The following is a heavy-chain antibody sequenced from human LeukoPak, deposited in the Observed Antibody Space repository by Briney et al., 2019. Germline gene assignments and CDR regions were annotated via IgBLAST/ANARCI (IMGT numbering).Heavy chain of an antibody. CDR3: ARERAYCGGDCLWFDP. J-gene: IGHJ5*02. Sequence: GGSLRLSCAASGFTFSSYWMSWVRQAPGKGLEWVANIKQDGSEKYYVDSVKGRFTISRDNAKNSLYLQMNSLRGEDTAVYYCARERAYCGGDCLWFDPWGQGTLVTVSS. CDR2: IKQDGSEK. D-gene: IGHD2-21*02. V-gene: IGHV3-7*03. CDR1: GFTFSSYW.